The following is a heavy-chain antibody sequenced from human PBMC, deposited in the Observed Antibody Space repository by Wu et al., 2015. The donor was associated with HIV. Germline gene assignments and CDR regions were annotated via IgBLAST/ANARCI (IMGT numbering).Heavy chain of an antibody. V-gene: IGHV1-24*01. CDR2: FDPEDGET. Sequence: QVQLVQSGAEVKKPGASVKVSCKVSGYTLTELSMHWVRQAPGKGLEWMGGFDPEDGETIYAQKFQGRVTMTEDTSTDTAYMELSSLRSEDTAVYYCATLAPMVRGLRNYYYYGMDVWGQGTTVTVSS. CDR1: GYTLTELS. J-gene: IGHJ6*02. CDR3: ATLAPMVRGLRNYYYYGMDV. D-gene: IGHD3-10*01.